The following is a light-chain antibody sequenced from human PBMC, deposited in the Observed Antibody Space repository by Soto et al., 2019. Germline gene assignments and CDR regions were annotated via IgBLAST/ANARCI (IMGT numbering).Light chain of an antibody. CDR3: QHPSNLPPT. J-gene: IGKJ5*01. V-gene: IGKV3-11*01. Sequence: EIVMTKSPATLSVSPGERAPLSCRASQSVSSNLAWYQQKPGQAPRLLIYDASTRATGIPARFSGSGSGTDFTLTISILEPEDFAVYYCQHPSNLPPTFGEGTRLEIK. CDR1: QSVSSN. CDR2: DAS.